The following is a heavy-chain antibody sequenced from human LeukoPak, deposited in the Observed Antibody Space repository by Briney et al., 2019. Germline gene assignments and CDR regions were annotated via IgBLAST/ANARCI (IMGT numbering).Heavy chain of an antibody. V-gene: IGHV1-69*01. Sequence: SVKVSCKASGGTFISYAISWVRQAPGQGLEWMGGIIPIFGTANYAQKFQGRVTITADESTSTAYMELSSLRSEDTAVYYCARVAVLSRYYDSSGYYRFDPWGQGTLVTVSS. CDR2: IIPIFGTA. CDR3: ARVAVLSRYYDSSGYYRFDP. CDR1: GGTFISYA. D-gene: IGHD3-22*01. J-gene: IGHJ5*02.